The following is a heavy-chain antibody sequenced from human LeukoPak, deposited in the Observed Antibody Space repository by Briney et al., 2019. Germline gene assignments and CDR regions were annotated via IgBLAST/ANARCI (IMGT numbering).Heavy chain of an antibody. Sequence: GRSLRLSCAASGFTFSSYGMHWVRQAPGKGLEWVAVISYDGSNKYYADSVKGRFTISRDNSKNTLYLQMNSLRAEDTAVYYCAKRFHSGYTNPIWFDPWGQGTLVTVSS. D-gene: IGHD5-12*01. CDR1: GFTFSSYG. CDR3: AKRFHSGYTNPIWFDP. CDR2: ISYDGSNK. J-gene: IGHJ5*02. V-gene: IGHV3-30*18.